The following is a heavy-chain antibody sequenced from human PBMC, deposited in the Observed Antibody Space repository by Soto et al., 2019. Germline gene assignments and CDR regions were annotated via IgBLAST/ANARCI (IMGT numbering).Heavy chain of an antibody. Sequence: QLQLQESGPGLVKPSETLSVTCSVSGDSIGTINYYWGWLRQPPGKGPEWIGSIYYSGSTHYNPSRRGRDTISVGTSKHQFSLRLSSVTAADTAVYYCARHPGYTVPTVYATHYFDDWGQGVLVTVSS. D-gene: IGHD2-8*01. CDR1: GDSIGTINYY. V-gene: IGHV4-39*01. CDR3: ARHPGYTVPTVYATHYFDD. J-gene: IGHJ4*02. CDR2: IYYSGST.